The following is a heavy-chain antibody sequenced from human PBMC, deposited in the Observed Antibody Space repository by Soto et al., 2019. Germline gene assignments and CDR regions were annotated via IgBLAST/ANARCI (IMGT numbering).Heavy chain of an antibody. CDR1: GFTFSIYG. CDR3: AKDVGYCSGGSCYRDPAPLPNTRFDY. CDR2: ISYDGSNK. J-gene: IGHJ4*02. Sequence: GGSLRLSCASSGFTFSIYGMHWVRQAPGKGLEWVAVISYDGSNKYYADSVKGRFTISRDNSKNTLYLQMNSLRAEDTAVYYCAKDVGYCSGGSCYRDPAPLPNTRFDYWGQGTLVTVSS. D-gene: IGHD2-15*01. V-gene: IGHV3-30*18.